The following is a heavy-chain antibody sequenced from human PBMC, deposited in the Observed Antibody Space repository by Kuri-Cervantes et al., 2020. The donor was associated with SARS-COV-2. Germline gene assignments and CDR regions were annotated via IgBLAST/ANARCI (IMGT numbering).Heavy chain of an antibody. CDR2: IIPIFGTA. J-gene: IGHJ4*02. CDR1: GGTFSSYA. CDR3: ARTPYCGGDCYAPFDY. D-gene: IGHD2-21*02. Sequence: SVKVSCKASGGTFSSYAISWVRQAPGQGLEWMGGIIPIFGTANYAQKFQGRVTITADKSTSTAYMELSSLRSEDTAVYYCARTPYCGGDCYAPFDYWGQGTRVTGYS. V-gene: IGHV1-69*06.